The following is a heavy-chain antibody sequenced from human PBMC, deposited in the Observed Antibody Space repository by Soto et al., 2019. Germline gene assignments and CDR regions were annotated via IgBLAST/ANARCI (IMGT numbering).Heavy chain of an antibody. CDR1: GDSISSADYF. V-gene: IGHV4-30-4*01. CDR3: AREPYLPKARNDF. J-gene: IGHJ4*02. CDR2: IFHSGTT. Sequence: TLSLTCSVSGDSISSADYFLTWIRQSPGKGLEWMGYIFHSGTTYYNPSLKGRLLISIENSKNQFSLRLTSVTAADSAVYFCAREPYLPKARNDFWGAGTPVTVSS.